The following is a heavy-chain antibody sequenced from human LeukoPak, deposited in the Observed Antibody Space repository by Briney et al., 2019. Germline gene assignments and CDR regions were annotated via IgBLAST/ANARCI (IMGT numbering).Heavy chain of an antibody. CDR2: IYYSGST. CDR1: GGAITGYY. D-gene: IGHD3-10*01. CDR3: ARRRKNGSAKYYFDY. V-gene: IGHV4-59*01. J-gene: IGHJ4*02. Sequence: SETLSLTCTVSGGAITGYYWSWIRQPPGKGLEWIGYIYYSGSTNYNPSLKSRVTMSVDTSKKQFSLKLSSVTAADTAVYYCARRRKNGSAKYYFDYWGQGTLVTVSS.